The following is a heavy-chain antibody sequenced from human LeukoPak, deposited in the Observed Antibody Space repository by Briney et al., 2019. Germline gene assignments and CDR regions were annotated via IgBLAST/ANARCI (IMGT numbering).Heavy chain of an antibody. CDR2: ISYDGSNE. Sequence: PGGSLRLSCAASGFTFSSYVMHWVRQAPGKGLEWVAIISYDGSNEYYADSVKGRFTISRDNSKNTLYLQMNSLRAEDTAVYYCARDLPHCSSTSCFGGSDAFDIWGQGTMVTASS. CDR1: GFTFSSYV. D-gene: IGHD2-2*01. CDR3: ARDLPHCSSTSCFGGSDAFDI. V-gene: IGHV3-30*14. J-gene: IGHJ3*02.